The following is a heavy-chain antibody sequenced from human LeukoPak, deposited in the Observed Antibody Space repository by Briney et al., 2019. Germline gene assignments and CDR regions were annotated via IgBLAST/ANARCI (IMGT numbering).Heavy chain of an antibody. CDR3: TRASALVTRD. J-gene: IGHJ4*02. D-gene: IGHD5-18*01. V-gene: IGHV3-30-3*01. Sequence: EPGGSLRLSCAASGFTFSSYAMHWVRQAPGKGLEWVAVISYDGSNKYYADSVKGRFTISRDNSKNTLYLQMNSLRAEDTAVYYCTRASALVTRDWGQGTLVTVSP. CDR1: GFTFSSYA. CDR2: ISYDGSNK.